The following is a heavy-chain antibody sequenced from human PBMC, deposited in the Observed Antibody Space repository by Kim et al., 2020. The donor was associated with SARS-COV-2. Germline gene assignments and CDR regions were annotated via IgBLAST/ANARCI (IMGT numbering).Heavy chain of an antibody. CDR3: TRVASSWENDY. J-gene: IGHJ4*02. V-gene: IGHV3-74*01. CDR2: INSDGSTT. D-gene: IGHD6-13*01. CDR1: GFTFRSYW. Sequence: GGSLRLSCAASGFTFRSYWMQWVRQAPGKGLVWVSSINSDGSTTVYADSVKGRFTISRDNAKNTLYLQMNSLRAEDTAVYYCTRVASSWENDYWGQGTLV.